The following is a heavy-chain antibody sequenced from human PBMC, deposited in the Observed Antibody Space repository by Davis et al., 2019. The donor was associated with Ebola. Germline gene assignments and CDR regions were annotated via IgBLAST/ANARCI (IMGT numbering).Heavy chain of an antibody. D-gene: IGHD6-13*01. J-gene: IGHJ6*03. CDR2: INWNGGST. CDR1: GFTFDDYG. Sequence: GESLKISCAASGFTFDDYGMSWVRQAPGKGLEWVSGINWNGGSTGYADSVKGRFTISRDNAKNSLYLQMNSLRAEDTALYYCARDLRSSSWWNYYYYMDVWGKGTTVTVSS. CDR3: ARDLRSSSWWNYYYYMDV. V-gene: IGHV3-20*04.